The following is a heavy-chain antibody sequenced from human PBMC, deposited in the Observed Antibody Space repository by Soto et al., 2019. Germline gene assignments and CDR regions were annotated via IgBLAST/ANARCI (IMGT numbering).Heavy chain of an antibody. CDR2: ISSSSSYI. Sequence: GGSLRLSCAASGFTFSSYSMNWVRQAPGKGLEWVSSISSSSSYIYYADSVKGRFTISRDNAKNSLYLQMNSLRAEDTAVYYCARDKDNRYFDQFDPWGQGTLVTVSS. CDR3: ARDKDNRYFDQFDP. V-gene: IGHV3-21*01. CDR1: GFTFSSYS. J-gene: IGHJ5*02. D-gene: IGHD3-9*01.